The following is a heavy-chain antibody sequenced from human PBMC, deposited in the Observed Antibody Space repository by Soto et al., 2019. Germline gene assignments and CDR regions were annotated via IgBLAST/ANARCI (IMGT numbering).Heavy chain of an antibody. J-gene: IGHJ4*02. CDR3: ARDMRAAAGPRYFDY. V-gene: IGHV3-21*01. D-gene: IGHD6-13*01. Sequence: LRLSCAASGFTFSSYSMNWVRQAPGKGLEWVSSISSSSSSYIYYADSVKGRFTISRDNAKNSLYLQMNSLRAEDTAVYYCARDMRAAAGPRYFDYWGQGTLVTVSS. CDR2: ISSSSSSYI. CDR1: GFTFSSYS.